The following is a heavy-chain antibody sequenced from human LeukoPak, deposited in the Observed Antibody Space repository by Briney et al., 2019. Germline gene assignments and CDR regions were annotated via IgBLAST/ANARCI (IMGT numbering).Heavy chain of an antibody. CDR2: ISSSSTI. CDR1: GFTFSSYS. J-gene: IGHJ4*02. Sequence: GGSLRLSCAASGFTFSSYSMNWVRQAPGKGLEWVSYISSSSTIYYADSVKGRSTIFRDNAKNTLYLQMNSLRAEDTAVYYCVRDLGGRSGHWGQGTLVTVSS. V-gene: IGHV3-48*04. D-gene: IGHD1-26*01. CDR3: VRDLGGRSGH.